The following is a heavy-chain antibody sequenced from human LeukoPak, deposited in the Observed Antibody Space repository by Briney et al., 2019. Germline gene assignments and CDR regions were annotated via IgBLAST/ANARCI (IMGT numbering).Heavy chain of an antibody. J-gene: IGHJ4*02. CDR3: ASWDCSSTSCYPVY. D-gene: IGHD2-2*01. Sequence: ASVKVSCKASGYTFSSYGISWVRQAPGQGLEWMGWISAQNGNTNYAQKIQGRVTMTTDISTSTAYMELRSLRSDDTAVYYCASWDCSSTSCYPVYWGQGTLVTVSS. CDR2: ISAQNGNT. V-gene: IGHV1-18*01. CDR1: GYTFSSYG.